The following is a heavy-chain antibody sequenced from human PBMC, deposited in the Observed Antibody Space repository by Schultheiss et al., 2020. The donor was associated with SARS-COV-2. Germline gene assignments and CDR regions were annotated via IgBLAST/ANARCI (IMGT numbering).Heavy chain of an antibody. CDR1: GGSINSGGYY. CDR3: ARETIAAAGRSKFDA. Sequence: SETLSLTCTVSGGSINSGGYYWSWIRQAPGKGLEWIGYISYSGTTNYDPSLKSRVTISLDMSTKQFTLRLSSVTAADTAVYFCARETIAAAGRSKFDAWGQGILVTVSS. J-gene: IGHJ5*02. D-gene: IGHD6-13*01. V-gene: IGHV4-61*08. CDR2: ISYSGTT.